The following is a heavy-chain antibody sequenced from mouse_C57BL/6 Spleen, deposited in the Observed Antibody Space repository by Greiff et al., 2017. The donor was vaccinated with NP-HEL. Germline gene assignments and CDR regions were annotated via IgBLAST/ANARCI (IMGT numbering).Heavy chain of an antibody. CDR3: ARGPTIVTTEYFDY. CDR2: ISDGGSYT. J-gene: IGHJ2*01. Sequence: EVHLVESGGGLVKPGGSLKLSCAASGFTFSSYAMSWVRQTPEKRLEWVATISDGGSYTYYPDNVKGRFTISRDNAKNNQYLQMSHLKSEDTAMYYCARGPTIVTTEYFDYWGQGTTLTVSS. V-gene: IGHV5-4*01. CDR1: GFTFSSYA. D-gene: IGHD2-5*01.